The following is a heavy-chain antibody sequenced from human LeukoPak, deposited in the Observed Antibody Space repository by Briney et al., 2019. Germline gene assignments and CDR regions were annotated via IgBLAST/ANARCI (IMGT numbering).Heavy chain of an antibody. CDR3: ARGAWTAYYLDY. J-gene: IGHJ4*02. D-gene: IGHD3/OR15-3a*01. CDR2: ISFDGSIT. Sequence: GGSLRLSCAASGFSFSYYGMHWVRQAPGKGLEWVSFISFDGSITYNADSVKGRLTISRDNSKNTVYLQMNSLRAEDTAVYYCARGAWTAYYLDYWGQGTLVTVSS. V-gene: IGHV3-30*03. CDR1: GFSFSYYG.